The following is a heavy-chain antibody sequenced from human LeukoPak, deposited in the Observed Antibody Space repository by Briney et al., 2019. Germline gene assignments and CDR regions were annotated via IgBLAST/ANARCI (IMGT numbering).Heavy chain of an antibody. CDR2: FDPEDGET. V-gene: IGHV1-24*01. CDR3: ATRAVAAAGADY. J-gene: IGHJ4*02. D-gene: IGHD6-13*01. Sequence: EASVKVSCKVSGYTLTELSMHRVRQAPGKGLEWMGGFDPEDGETIYAQKFQGRVTMTEDTSTDTAYMELSSLRSEDTAVYYCATRAVAAAGADYWGQGTLVTVSS. CDR1: GYTLTELS.